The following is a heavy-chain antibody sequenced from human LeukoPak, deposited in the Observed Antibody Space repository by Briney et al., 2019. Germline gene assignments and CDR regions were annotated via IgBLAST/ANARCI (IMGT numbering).Heavy chain of an antibody. J-gene: IGHJ3*02. CDR1: GFTFSSYA. CDR3: AKEERDYYDSSGSGAFDI. CDR2: ISGSGGST. Sequence: PGGSLRLSCAASGFTFSSYAMSWVRQAPGKGLEWVSAISGSGGSTYYADSVKGRFTISRDNSKNTLYLQMNSLRAEDTAVYYCAKEERDYYDSSGSGAFDIWGQGTMVTVSS. D-gene: IGHD3-22*01. V-gene: IGHV3-23*01.